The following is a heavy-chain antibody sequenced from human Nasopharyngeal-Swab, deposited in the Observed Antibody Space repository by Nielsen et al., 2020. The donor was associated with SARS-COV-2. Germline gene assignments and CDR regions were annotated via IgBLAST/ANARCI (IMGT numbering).Heavy chain of an antibody. CDR2: INHSGST. V-gene: IGHV4-34*09. J-gene: IGHJ4*02. CDR1: GGSFSGYY. Sequence: SETLSLTCAVYGGSFSGYYWSWIRQPPGKGLEWIGEINHSGSTYYNPSLKSRVTISVDTSKNQFSLKLSSVTAADTAVYYCARVENTAMAKDFDYWGQGTLVTVSS. D-gene: IGHD5-18*01. CDR3: ARVENTAMAKDFDY.